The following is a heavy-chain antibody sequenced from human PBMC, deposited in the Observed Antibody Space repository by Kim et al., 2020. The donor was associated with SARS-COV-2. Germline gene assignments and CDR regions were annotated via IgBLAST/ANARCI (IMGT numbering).Heavy chain of an antibody. CDR1: GGTFSSYA. D-gene: IGHD1-1*01. J-gene: IGHJ5*02. Sequence: SVKVSCKASGGTFSSYAISWVRQAPGQGLEWMGGIIPIFGTANYAQKFQGRVTITADESTSTAYMELSSLRSEDTAVYYCASEDGYNYNWFDPWGQGTLVNVSS. V-gene: IGHV1-69*13. CDR3: ASEDGYNYNWFDP. CDR2: IIPIFGTA.